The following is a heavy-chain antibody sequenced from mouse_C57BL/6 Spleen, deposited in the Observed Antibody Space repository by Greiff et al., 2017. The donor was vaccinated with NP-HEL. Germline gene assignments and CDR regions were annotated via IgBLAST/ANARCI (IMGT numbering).Heavy chain of an antibody. Sequence: QVTLKVCGPGILQPSQTLSLTCSFSGFSLSTFGMGVGWIRQPSGKGLEWLVHIWWDDDKYYNPALKSRLITSKDTSKHQVFLKIANVDTADTATYYCARIESGNYRYFDVWGTGTTVTVSS. CDR1: GFSLSTFGMG. J-gene: IGHJ1*03. CDR2: IWWDDDK. V-gene: IGHV8-8*01. CDR3: ARIESGNYRYFDV. D-gene: IGHD1-3*01.